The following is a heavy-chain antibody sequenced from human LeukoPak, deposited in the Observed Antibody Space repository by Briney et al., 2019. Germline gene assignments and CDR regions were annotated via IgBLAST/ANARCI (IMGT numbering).Heavy chain of an antibody. Sequence: NPSETLSLTCAVSGYSISSGYYWGWARQPPGKGLEWIGSIYHSGSTYYNPSLKSRVTISVDTSKNQFSLKVSSVTAADTAVYYCARAVHVATIPQPYYFYMDVWGKGTTVTVSS. D-gene: IGHD5-12*01. CDR3: ARAVHVATIPQPYYFYMDV. J-gene: IGHJ6*03. CDR2: IYHSGST. CDR1: GYSISSGYY. V-gene: IGHV4-38-2*01.